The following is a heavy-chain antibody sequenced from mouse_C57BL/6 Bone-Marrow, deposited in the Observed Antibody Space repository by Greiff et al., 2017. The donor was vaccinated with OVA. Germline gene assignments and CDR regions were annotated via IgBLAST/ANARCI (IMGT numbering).Heavy chain of an antibody. V-gene: IGHV1-82*01. CDR1: GYAFSSSW. CDR3: ARENTTVVAGFDY. CDR2: IYPGDGDT. Sequence: VQLQESGPELVKPGASVKISCKASGYAFSSSWMNWVKQRPGKGLEWIGRIYPGDGDTNYNGKFKGKATLTADKSSSTAYMQLSSLSSEDSAVYFCARENTTVVAGFDYWGQGTTLTVSS. D-gene: IGHD1-1*01. J-gene: IGHJ2*01.